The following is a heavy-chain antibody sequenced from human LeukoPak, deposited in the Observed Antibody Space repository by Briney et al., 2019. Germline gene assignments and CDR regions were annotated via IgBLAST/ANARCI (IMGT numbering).Heavy chain of an antibody. D-gene: IGHD2-2*01. Sequence: ASVKVSCKASGYTFTSYDINWVRQATGQGLEWMGWMNPNSGNTGYAQKFQGRVTMTRNTSISTAYMELSSLRSEDTAVYYCARGKYQLLYYYYYGMDVWGQGTTVTVSS. V-gene: IGHV1-8*01. CDR1: GYTFTSYD. CDR2: MNPNSGNT. J-gene: IGHJ6*02. CDR3: ARGKYQLLYYYYYGMDV.